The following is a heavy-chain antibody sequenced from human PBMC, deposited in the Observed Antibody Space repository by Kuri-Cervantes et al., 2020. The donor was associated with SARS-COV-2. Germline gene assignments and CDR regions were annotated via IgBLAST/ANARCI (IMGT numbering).Heavy chain of an antibody. D-gene: IGHD3-3*01. CDR1: GGTLSSYA. CDR2: MNPNSGNT. Sequence: ASVKVSCKASGGTLSSYAISWVRQATGQGLEWMGWMNPNSGNTGYAQKFQGRVTITRNTSISTAYMELSSLRSEDTAVYYCARGDLGVTIFGVGAFDIWGQGTMVTVSS. CDR3: ARGDLGVTIFGVGAFDI. J-gene: IGHJ3*02. V-gene: IGHV1-8*03.